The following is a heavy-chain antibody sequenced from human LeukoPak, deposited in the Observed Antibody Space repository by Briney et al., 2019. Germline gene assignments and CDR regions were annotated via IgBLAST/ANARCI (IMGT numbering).Heavy chain of an antibody. CDR2: IYSGGST. CDR1: GFTVSSNY. D-gene: IGHD3-22*01. Sequence: GGSLRLSCAASGFTVSSNYLSWVRQAPGKGLEWVSVIYSGGSTYYADSVKGRFTISRDNSKNTLYVQMNSLRPEDTAVYYCARDYYDSSGAGSLWGQGTLVTVSS. CDR3: ARDYYDSSGAGSL. J-gene: IGHJ4*02. V-gene: IGHV3-66*02.